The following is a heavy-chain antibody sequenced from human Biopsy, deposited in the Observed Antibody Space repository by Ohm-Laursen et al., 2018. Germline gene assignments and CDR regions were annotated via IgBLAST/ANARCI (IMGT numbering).Heavy chain of an antibody. Sequence: PGTLSLTCTVSGGSISRDYWGWIRQPPGKGLEWIGSIYHSGSTYYNPSLKSQVTISVDTSKNQFSLKLSSVTAADTAGYYCARGQALKSFDYWGQGTLVTVSS. CDR1: GGSISRDY. V-gene: IGHV4-38-2*02. J-gene: IGHJ4*02. CDR2: IYHSGST. CDR3: ARGQALKSFDY.